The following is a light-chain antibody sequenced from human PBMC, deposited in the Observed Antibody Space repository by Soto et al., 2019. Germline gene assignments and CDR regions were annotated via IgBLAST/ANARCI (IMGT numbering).Light chain of an antibody. CDR3: QSYDSSTSFV. Sequence: QSVLTQPPSVSGAPGQRVTISCTGSSSNIGAGYDVHWYQQLPGTAPKILIYGNINRPSGVPDRFSGSKSGTSASLAITGLQAEDEADFYCQSYDSSTSFVFGGGTKLTVL. J-gene: IGLJ2*01. V-gene: IGLV1-40*01. CDR2: GNI. CDR1: SSNIGAGYD.